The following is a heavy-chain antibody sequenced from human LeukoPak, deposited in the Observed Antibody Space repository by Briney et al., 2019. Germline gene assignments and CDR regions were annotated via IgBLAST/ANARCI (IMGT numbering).Heavy chain of an antibody. CDR1: GYTFTSYD. D-gene: IGHD3-10*01. J-gene: IGHJ6*03. CDR3: ARRGYYYYYMDV. Sequence: ASVKVSCKASGYTFTSYDINWVRQAPGQGLEWMGWISAYNGNTNYAQKLQGRVTMTTDTSTSTAYMELRSLRSDDTAVYYCARRGYYYYYMDVWGKGTTVTISS. CDR2: ISAYNGNT. V-gene: IGHV1-18*01.